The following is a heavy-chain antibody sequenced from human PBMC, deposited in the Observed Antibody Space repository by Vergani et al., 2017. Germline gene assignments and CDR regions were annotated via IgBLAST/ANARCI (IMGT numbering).Heavy chain of an antibody. Sequence: VHLVESGGGVVQPGRSLTLSCVASGFSFRGHGMHWVRQAPGQGLEWVAHISPDGSATSYVDPVKGRFTISRDNTKNSLSVQMSGLRVEDTAVYYCVRPPRGPWTFDLCGRCPLITVSP. CDR2: ISPDGSAT. J-gene: IGHJ2*01. D-gene: IGHD1-1*01. CDR3: VRPPRGPWTFDL. V-gene: IGHV3-7*01. CDR1: GFSFRGHG.